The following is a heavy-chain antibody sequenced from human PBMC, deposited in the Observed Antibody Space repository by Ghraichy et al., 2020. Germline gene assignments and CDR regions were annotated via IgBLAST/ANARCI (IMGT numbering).Heavy chain of an antibody. CDR3: AKGRLSGGVDWTLDY. J-gene: IGHJ4*02. V-gene: IGHV3-23*01. CDR2: ISGSDGRT. CDR1: GFPFRTYA. Sequence: GESLRLSCAASGFPFRTYAMNWVRQAPGKGLDWVSGISGSDGRTYYTDAVKGRFTISRDNSKNTVHLHMNIVRVEDTATYYCAKGRLSGGVDWTLDYWGQGALVFVSS. D-gene: IGHD1-1*01.